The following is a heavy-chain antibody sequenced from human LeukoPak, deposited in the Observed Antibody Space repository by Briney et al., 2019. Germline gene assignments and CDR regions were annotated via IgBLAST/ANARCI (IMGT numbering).Heavy chain of an antibody. CDR1: GGSISSHY. J-gene: IGHJ4*02. CDR3: AREGGQERYFDY. V-gene: IGHV4-59*11. CDR2: IYYSGST. Sequence: SETLSLTCTVSGGSISSHYWSWIRQPPGKGLEWIGYIYYSGSTNYNPSLKSRVTMSIGTSKNQFSLNMTSVTAADTAVYYCAREGGQERYFDYWGQGTLVTVSS.